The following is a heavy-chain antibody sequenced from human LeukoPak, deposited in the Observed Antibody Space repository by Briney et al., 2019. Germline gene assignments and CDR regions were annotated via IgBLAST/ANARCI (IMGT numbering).Heavy chain of an antibody. CDR3: ARDSRRITIFGVVIGNWFDP. Sequence: EASETLSLTCAVYGGSFSGYYWSWIRQPPGKGLEWIGEINHSGSTNYNPSLKSRVTISVDTSKNQFSLKLSSVTAAATAVYYCARDSRRITIFGVVIGNWFDPWGQGTLVTVSS. V-gene: IGHV4-34*01. CDR2: INHSGST. J-gene: IGHJ5*02. CDR1: GGSFSGYY. D-gene: IGHD3-3*01.